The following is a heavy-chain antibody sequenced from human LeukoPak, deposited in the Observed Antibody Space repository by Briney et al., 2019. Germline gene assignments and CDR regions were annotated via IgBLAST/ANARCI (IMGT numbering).Heavy chain of an antibody. CDR1: GFTFSSYA. CDR2: ISSNGGST. CDR3: ARVGEQTAFDY. J-gene: IGHJ4*02. V-gene: IGHV3-64*01. Sequence: PGGSLRLSCAASGFTFSSYAMHWVRQAPGKGLEYVSAISSNGGSTYYANSVKGRFTISRDNSKNTLYLQMGSLRLEDMAVYYCARVGEQTAFDYWGQGTLVTVSS. D-gene: IGHD1-26*01.